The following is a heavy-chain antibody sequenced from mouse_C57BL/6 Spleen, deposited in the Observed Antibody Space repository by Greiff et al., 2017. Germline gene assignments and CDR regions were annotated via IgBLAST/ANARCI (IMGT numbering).Heavy chain of an antibody. CDR1: GYSFTGYY. CDR2: INPSTGGT. J-gene: IGHJ1*03. D-gene: IGHD4-1*01. V-gene: IGHV1-42*01. CDR3: ARLGPYWYFDV. Sequence: VHVKQSGPELVKPGASVKISCKASGYSFTGYYMNWVKQSPEKSLEWIGEINPSTGGTTYNQKFKAKATLTVDKSSSTAYMQLKSLTSEDSAVYYCARLGPYWYFDVWGTGTTVTVSS.